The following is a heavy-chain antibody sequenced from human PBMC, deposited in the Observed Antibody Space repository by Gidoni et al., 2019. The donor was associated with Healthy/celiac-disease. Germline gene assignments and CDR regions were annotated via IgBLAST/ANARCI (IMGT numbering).Heavy chain of an antibody. J-gene: IGHJ4*02. Sequence: QVQLVESGGGVVQPGRSLRLSCAASGFTFSSSGMHWVRQAPGKGLEWVAVIWYDGSNKYYADSVKGRFTISRDNSKNTLYLQMNSLRAEDTAVYYCARDRYPLEIFGVVRPPGGYWGQGTLVTVSS. V-gene: IGHV3-33*01. D-gene: IGHD3-3*01. CDR3: ARDRYPLEIFGVVRPPGGY. CDR2: IWYDGSNK. CDR1: GFTFSSSG.